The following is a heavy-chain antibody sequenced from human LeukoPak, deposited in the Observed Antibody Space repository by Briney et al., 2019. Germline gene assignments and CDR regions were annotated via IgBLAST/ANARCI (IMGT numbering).Heavy chain of an antibody. CDR3: AKGIAVAGTTNFDY. J-gene: IGHJ4*02. CDR2: ISGSGGST. CDR1: GFTFSSYA. Sequence: GGSLRLSCAASGFTFSSYATSWVRQAPGKGLEWVSAISGSGGSTYYADSVKGRFTISRDNSKNTLYLQMNSLRAEDTAVYYCAKGIAVAGTTNFDYWGQGTLVTVSS. V-gene: IGHV3-23*01. D-gene: IGHD6-19*01.